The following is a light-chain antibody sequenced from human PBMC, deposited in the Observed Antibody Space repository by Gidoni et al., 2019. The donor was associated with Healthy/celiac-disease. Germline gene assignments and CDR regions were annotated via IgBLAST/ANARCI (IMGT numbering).Light chain of an antibody. CDR2: AAS. CDR1: QSINSY. V-gene: IGKV1-39*01. CDR3: QQSYSSPGT. Sequence: DIQMTQSPSSLSASVGDRVTITCRASQSINSYLNWYQQKPGRAPKLLIFAASSLQSGVPSRFSGSGSGTDFTLTISILQPEDLTTYYCQQSYSSPGTFGQGTKVEIK. J-gene: IGKJ1*01.